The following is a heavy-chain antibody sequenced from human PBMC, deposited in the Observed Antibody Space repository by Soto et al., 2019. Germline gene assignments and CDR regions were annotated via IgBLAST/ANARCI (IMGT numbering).Heavy chain of an antibody. Sequence: LRLSCAASGFTFSDHYMDWVRQPPGKGLEWVGRIRKKANSYTTEYAASVKGRFTISRDDSKNSLYLQMNSLKTEDTAVYYCARVVIVATSYYFDYWGRGTLVTAPQ. CDR2: IRKKANSYTT. V-gene: IGHV3-72*01. CDR3: ARVVIVATSYYFDY. J-gene: IGHJ4*02. D-gene: IGHD5-12*01. CDR1: GFTFSDHY.